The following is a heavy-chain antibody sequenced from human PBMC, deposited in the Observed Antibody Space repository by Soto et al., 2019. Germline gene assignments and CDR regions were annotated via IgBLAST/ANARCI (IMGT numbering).Heavy chain of an antibody. CDR3: ATSEGDCGGGSCYNYFYYYGMDV. J-gene: IGHJ6*02. D-gene: IGHD2-15*01. V-gene: IGHV1-3*01. CDR2: LSVGNGDT. Sequence: SVKVSCKASGDTRTDFSMHWVRQAPGQRPEWMGWLSVGNGDTKYSQKFQGRVTITRDTSARTAYMELSNLRSEDTAVYYCATSEGDCGGGSCYNYFYYYGMDVWGQGTTVTVSS. CDR1: GDTRTDFS.